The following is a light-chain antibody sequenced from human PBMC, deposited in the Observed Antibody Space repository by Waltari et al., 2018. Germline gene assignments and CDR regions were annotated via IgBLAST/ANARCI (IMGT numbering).Light chain of an antibody. V-gene: IGKV3-15*01. CDR1: QSISSN. J-gene: IGKJ2*01. CDR2: GAS. CDR3: QQYQNWPQT. Sequence: EIVMTQSPATLFVSPGERATLSCRASQSISSNLAWYQQKPGQAPRLLMYGASTRATAIPARFSGSGSGTEFALTISSLQSEDSAVYYCQQYQNWPQTFGQGTKLQIK.